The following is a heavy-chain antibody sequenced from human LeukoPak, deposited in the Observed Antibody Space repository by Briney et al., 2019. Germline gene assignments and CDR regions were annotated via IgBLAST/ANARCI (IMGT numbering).Heavy chain of an antibody. CDR2: ITWDSSRT. Sequence: GGSLRLSCATSGFTFDHHSMHWVRQPPGKGLEWVSLITWDSSRTHYSGSVEGRFTISRDNSKSSLYLQMDSLRTEDTALYYCAKNNAGGDYYYRWGQGTLVTVS. CDR1: GFTFDHHS. V-gene: IGHV3-43*01. J-gene: IGHJ4*02. CDR3: AKNNAGGDYYYR. D-gene: IGHD2-21*01.